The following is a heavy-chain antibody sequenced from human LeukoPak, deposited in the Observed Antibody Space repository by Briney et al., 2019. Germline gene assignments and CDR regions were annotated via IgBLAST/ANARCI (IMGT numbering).Heavy chain of an antibody. V-gene: IGHV4-34*01. CDR3: ARGSGSSWYLR. D-gene: IGHD6-13*01. CDR1: GGSFSVYY. Sequence: SETLSLTCAVYGGSFSVYYWSWIRQPPGKGLEWIGEISHSGSTNYNPSLKSRVTISVDTSKNQFSLKLSSVTAADTAVYYCARGSGSSWYLRWGQGTLVTDSS. CDR2: ISHSGST. J-gene: IGHJ4*02.